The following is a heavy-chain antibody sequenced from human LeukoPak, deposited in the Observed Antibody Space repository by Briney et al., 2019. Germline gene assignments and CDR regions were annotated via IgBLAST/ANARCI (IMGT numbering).Heavy chain of an antibody. V-gene: IGHV5-51*01. Sequence: GESLKISCQGSGYSFTSYWVGWVRQMPGKGLEWMGIIYPGDSDTRYSPSFQGQVTISADKSINTAYLQWSSLKASDTAMYYCARLGGSYRYYFDFWGQGTLVTVSS. CDR2: IYPGDSDT. D-gene: IGHD1-26*01. J-gene: IGHJ4*02. CDR3: ARLGGSYRYYFDF. CDR1: GYSFTSYW.